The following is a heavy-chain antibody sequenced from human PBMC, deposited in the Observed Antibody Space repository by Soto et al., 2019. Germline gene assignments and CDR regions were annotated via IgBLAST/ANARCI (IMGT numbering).Heavy chain of an antibody. CDR1: GGSISSYY. CDR2: LYYSGST. Sequence: QVQLQESGPGLVKPSETLSLTCTVSGGSISSYYWSWIRQPPRKGLEWLGYLYYSGSTNYNPSLKSRVTISVDTSKNQFSLKLSSVTAADTAVYYCARERGDYYGSGSYYLYWYFDLWGRGTLVTVSS. D-gene: IGHD3-10*01. CDR3: ARERGDYYGSGSYYLYWYFDL. V-gene: IGHV4-59*01. J-gene: IGHJ2*01.